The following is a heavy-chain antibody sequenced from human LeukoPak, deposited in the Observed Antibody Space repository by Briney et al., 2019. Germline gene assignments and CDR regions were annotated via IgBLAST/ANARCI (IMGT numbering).Heavy chain of an antibody. Sequence: NPSETLSLTCTVSGGSISSYYWSWIRQPPGKGLEWIGYIYYSGSTNYNPSLKSRVTISVDTSKNQFSLKLSSVTAADTAVYYCARALPAAKYSTTFDYWGQGTLVTVSS. J-gene: IGHJ4*02. CDR2: IYYSGST. CDR1: GGSISSYY. CDR3: ARALPAAKYSTTFDY. D-gene: IGHD6-6*01. V-gene: IGHV4-59*01.